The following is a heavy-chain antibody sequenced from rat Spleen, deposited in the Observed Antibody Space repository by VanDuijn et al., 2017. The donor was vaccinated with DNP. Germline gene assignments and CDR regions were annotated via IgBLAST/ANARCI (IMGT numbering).Heavy chain of an antibody. D-gene: IGHD1-12*03. V-gene: IGHV5S13*01. J-gene: IGHJ2*01. CDR3: ATHDGYYDGYYGDY. Sequence: EVQLVESGGGLVQPGRSLKLSCAASGFTFSYYGMAWVRQAPKKGLEWVASISASGGSTSYRDSVKGRFTISRDNAKSTLYLQMDSLRSEDTATYYCATHDGYYDGYYGDYWGQGVMVTVSS. CDR2: ISASGGST. CDR1: GFTFSYYG.